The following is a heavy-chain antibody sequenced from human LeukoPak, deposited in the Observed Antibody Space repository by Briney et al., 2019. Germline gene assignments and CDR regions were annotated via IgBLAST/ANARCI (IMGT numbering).Heavy chain of an antibody. J-gene: IGHJ2*01. CDR2: ISCGGDGK. CDR1: GFTFSNFA. CDR3: ARAAGVDSATAYYWYFDL. V-gene: IGHV3-23*01. D-gene: IGHD2/OR15-2a*01. Sequence: GGSLRLSCVASGFTFSNFALSWVRQAPGKGLEWVSAISCGGDGKYYADSVKGRFTISRDNSKNTLYLQMDSLRAEDTAVYSCARAAGVDSATAYYWYFDLWGRGTLVTVSS.